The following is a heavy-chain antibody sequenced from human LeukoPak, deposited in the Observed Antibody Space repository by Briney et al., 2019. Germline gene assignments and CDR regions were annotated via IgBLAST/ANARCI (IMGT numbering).Heavy chain of an antibody. J-gene: IGHJ5*02. CDR3: ASMVQFTSWFDP. Sequence: PSETLSLTCSVSGGSISSGSYYWGWIRQPPGKGLEWLGNIFYSGNTYYNPSLKSRVTISIDTSKNQFSLKLSSVTAADTAVYYCASMVQFTSWFDPWGQGTLVTVSS. CDR2: IFYSGNT. D-gene: IGHD3-10*01. V-gene: IGHV4-39*07. CDR1: GGSISSGSYY.